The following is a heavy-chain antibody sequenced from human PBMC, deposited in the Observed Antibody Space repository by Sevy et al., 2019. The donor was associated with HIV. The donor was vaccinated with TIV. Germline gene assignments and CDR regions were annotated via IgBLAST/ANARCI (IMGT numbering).Heavy chain of an antibody. CDR3: ATHAGIAAAGRVFDY. V-gene: IGHV3-72*01. Sequence: GGSLRLSCVASGFTFSDHYMEWVRQAPGKGLEWVGRTRNKADGYTTEYAGSVKGRFTISRDDSKKSLYVQMNSLKTEETAVYYCATHAGIAAAGRVFDYWGQGTLVTVSS. D-gene: IGHD6-13*01. CDR2: TRNKADGYTT. J-gene: IGHJ4*02. CDR1: GFTFSDHY.